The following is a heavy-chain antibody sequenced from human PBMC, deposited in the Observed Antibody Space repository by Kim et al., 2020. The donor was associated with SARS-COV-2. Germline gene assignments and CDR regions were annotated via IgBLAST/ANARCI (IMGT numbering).Heavy chain of an antibody. V-gene: IGHV4-39*07. D-gene: IGHD1-26*01. Sequence: SETLSLTCTVSGGSISSSSYYWGWIRQPPGKGLEWIGSIYYSGSTYYNPSLKSRVTISVDTSKNQFSLKLSSVTAADTAVYYCARDHADSGSSPDAFDIWGQGTMVTVSS. CDR3: ARDHADSGSSPDAFDI. CDR2: IYYSGST. J-gene: IGHJ3*02. CDR1: GGSISSSSYY.